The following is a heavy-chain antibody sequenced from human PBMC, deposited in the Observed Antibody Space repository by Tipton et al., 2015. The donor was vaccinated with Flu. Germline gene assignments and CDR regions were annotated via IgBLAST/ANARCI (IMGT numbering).Heavy chain of an antibody. J-gene: IGHJ4*02. CDR2: ISWNSGSI. CDR1: GFTFDDYA. Sequence: AASGFTFDDYAMHWVRQAPGKGLEWVSGISWNSGSIGYADSVKGRFTISRDNAKNSLYLQMNSLRAEDTALYYCATAHSVFDYWGQGTLVTVSS. CDR3: ATAHSVFDY. V-gene: IGHV3-9*01.